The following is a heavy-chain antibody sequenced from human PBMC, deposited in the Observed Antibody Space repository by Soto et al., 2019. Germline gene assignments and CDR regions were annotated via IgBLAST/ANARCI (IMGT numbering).Heavy chain of an antibody. CDR2: INPNSGGT. CDR3: ARARYYYDSSGDY. D-gene: IGHD3-22*01. V-gene: IGHV1-2*02. J-gene: IGHJ4*02. Sequence: GASVKVSCKASGYTFTGYYMHWVRQAPGQGLEWMGWINPNSGGTNYAQKFQGRVTMTRDTSISTAYMELSRLRSDDTAVYYCARARYYYDSSGDYWGQGTRGTAPQ. CDR1: GYTFTGYY.